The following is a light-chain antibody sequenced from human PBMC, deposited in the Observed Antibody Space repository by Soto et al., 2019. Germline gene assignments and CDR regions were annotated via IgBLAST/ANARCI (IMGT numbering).Light chain of an antibody. CDR1: SSDVGIYNL. CDR3: CSYAGGHNFDVL. J-gene: IGLJ3*02. Sequence: QSALTQPASVSGSPGQSITISCTGISSDVGIYNLVSWYQQHPGKAPKLMIYEDTKRPSGVSNRFSGSKSGSTASLTISGLQAEDEADYYCCSYAGGHNFDVLFGGGTKLTVL. CDR2: EDT. V-gene: IGLV2-23*02.